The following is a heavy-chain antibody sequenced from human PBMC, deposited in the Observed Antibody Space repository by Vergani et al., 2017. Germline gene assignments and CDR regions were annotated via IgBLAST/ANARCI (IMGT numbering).Heavy chain of an antibody. D-gene: IGHD1-26*01. CDR2: ISSSSSTI. CDR3: ARLLIVGATGDY. V-gene: IGHV3-48*01. CDR1: GFTFSSYS. Sequence: EVQLVESGGGLVQPGGSLRLSCAASGFTFSSYSMNWVRQAPGKGLEWDSYISSSSSTIYYADSVKGRFTISRDNAKNSLYLQMNSLRAEDTAVYYCARLLIVGATGDYWGQGTLVTVSS. J-gene: IGHJ4*02.